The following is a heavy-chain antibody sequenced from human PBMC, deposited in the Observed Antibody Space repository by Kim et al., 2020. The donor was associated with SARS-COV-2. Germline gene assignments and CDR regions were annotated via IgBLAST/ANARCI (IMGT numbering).Heavy chain of an antibody. CDR2: IYHSGTS. D-gene: IGHD2-15*01. CDR3: ARQGAYRSGGWGWFDP. CDR1: GGSISSTHYY. Sequence: SETLSLTCTVSGGSISSTHYYWGWIRQPPGKGLEWIGSIYHSGTSYYNSSFRSRVTISVDTSKNQFSLKLNLVTAADRALYYCARQGAYRSGGWGWFDP. V-gene: IGHV4-39*01. J-gene: IGHJ5*02.